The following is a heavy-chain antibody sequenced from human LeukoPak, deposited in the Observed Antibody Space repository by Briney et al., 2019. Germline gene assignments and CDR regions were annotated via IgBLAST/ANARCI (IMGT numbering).Heavy chain of an antibody. CDR3: AKSQGAFDI. CDR2: IKQDGSEK. V-gene: IGHV3-7*01. J-gene: IGHJ3*02. Sequence: GGSLRLSCAASGFTFDDYGMSWVRQAPGKGLEWVANIKQDGSEKYYVDSVKGRFTISRDNSKNTLYLQMNSLRAEDTAVYYCAKSQGAFDIWGQGTMVTVSS. CDR1: GFTFDDYG.